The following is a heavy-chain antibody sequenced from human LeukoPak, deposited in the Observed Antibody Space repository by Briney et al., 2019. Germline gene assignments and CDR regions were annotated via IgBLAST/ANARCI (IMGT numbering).Heavy chain of an antibody. CDR1: GDSISRDY. V-gene: IGHV4-59*01. D-gene: IGHD4-11*01. CDR3: ARGDYRHFDI. J-gene: IGHJ3*02. Sequence: SETLSLTCSVSGDSISRDYWSWIRQPPGRGLEWIGNIYFSGTTNYNPPLKSRVTISVDTSKTQFSLKLTSVTAADTAVYYCARGDYRHFDIWGQGTMVTVSS. CDR2: IYFSGTT.